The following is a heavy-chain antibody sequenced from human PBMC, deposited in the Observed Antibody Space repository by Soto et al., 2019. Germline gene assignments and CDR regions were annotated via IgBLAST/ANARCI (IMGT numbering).Heavy chain of an antibody. D-gene: IGHD2-2*01. CDR1: GGSISSYN. CDR3: ARAASRGTSLRVSYFDY. J-gene: IGHJ4*02. CDR2: IHYSGST. V-gene: IGHV4-59*01. Sequence: SETLSLTCTVSGGSISSYNWIWIRQSPGKGLECIGYIHYSGSTNYNPSLKSRVTISMDRSKNEFSLKVRSVTAADTALYFCARAASRGTSLRVSYFDYWGPGAPVTVSS.